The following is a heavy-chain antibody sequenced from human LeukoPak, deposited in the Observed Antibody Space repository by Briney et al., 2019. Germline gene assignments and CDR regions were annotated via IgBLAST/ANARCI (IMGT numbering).Heavy chain of an antibody. CDR3: ARHRGLSHYYDSSGVSYFDY. J-gene: IGHJ4*02. CDR2: IYYSGST. Sequence: SETLSLXCTVSGGSISSSSYYWDWIRQPPGKGLEWIGSIYYSGSTYYNPSLKSRVTISVDTSKNQFSLKLSSVTAADTAVYYCARHRGLSHYYDSSGVSYFDYWGQGTLVTVS. CDR1: GGSISSSSYY. D-gene: IGHD3-22*01. V-gene: IGHV4-39*01.